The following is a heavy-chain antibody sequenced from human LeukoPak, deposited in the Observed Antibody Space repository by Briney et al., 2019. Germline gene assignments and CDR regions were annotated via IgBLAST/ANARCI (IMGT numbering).Heavy chain of an antibody. Sequence: PGGSLRLSCAASGFTFSSYWMSWVHQASGKGLEWVANIKQDGSEKYYVDSVKGRFTISRDNAKNSLYLQMNSLRAEDTAVYYCARDERVAAAGYYYYYGMDVWGQGTTVTVSS. CDR1: GFTFSSYW. CDR2: IKQDGSEK. V-gene: IGHV3-7*03. J-gene: IGHJ6*02. CDR3: ARDERVAAAGYYYYYGMDV. D-gene: IGHD6-13*01.